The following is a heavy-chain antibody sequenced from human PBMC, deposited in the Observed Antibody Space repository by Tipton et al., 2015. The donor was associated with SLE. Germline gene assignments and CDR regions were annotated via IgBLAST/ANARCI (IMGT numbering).Heavy chain of an antibody. Sequence: LRLSCVISGDSVSSNNAAWNWIRQSPSRGLEWLGRTYYRSKWFNNYAVSVQSRITFNSDTSKNQFSLQLNSVTPEDTAVYYCARTCSGGSCYSFDSWGQGTLVTVSS. CDR1: GDSVSSNNAA. CDR3: ARTCSGGSCYSFDS. CDR2: TYYRSKWFN. J-gene: IGHJ4*02. D-gene: IGHD2-15*01. V-gene: IGHV6-1*01.